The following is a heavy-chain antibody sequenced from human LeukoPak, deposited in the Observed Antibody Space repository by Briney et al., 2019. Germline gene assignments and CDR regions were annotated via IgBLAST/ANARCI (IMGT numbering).Heavy chain of an antibody. CDR2: IVPIFGTA. J-gene: IGHJ3*02. Sequence: GASVKVSCKVSGGTFRNNAISWVRKAPGQGLEFMGGIVPIFGTANIAQKFNGRITITADESTSTAFMELNSLKSEDMAMYYCASYMTGSLRWGGLDMWGQGTMVTVSS. V-gene: IGHV1-69*01. CDR1: GGTFRNNA. D-gene: IGHD3-10*01. CDR3: ASYMTGSLRWGGLDM.